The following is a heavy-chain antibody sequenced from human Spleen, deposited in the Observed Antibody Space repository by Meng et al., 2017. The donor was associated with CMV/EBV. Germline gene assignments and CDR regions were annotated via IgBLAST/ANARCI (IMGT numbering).Heavy chain of an antibody. J-gene: IGHJ4*02. Sequence: VQVVVAGGGLVQPWGFLRLSCAASGFTFDDYAMHWVRQAPGKGLEWVSLISWDGGSTYYADSVKGRFTISRDNSKNSLYLQMNSLRAEDTALYYCAKDFCGSCYSIDYWGQGTLVTVSS. CDR1: GFTFDDYA. V-gene: IGHV3-43D*03. CDR3: AKDFCGSCYSIDY. CDR2: ISWDGGST. D-gene: IGHD2-15*01.